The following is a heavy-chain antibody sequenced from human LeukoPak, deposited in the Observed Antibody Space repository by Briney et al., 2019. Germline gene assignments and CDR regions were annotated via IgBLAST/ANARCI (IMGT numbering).Heavy chain of an antibody. CDR1: GGTFSSYA. V-gene: IGHV1-69*13. Sequence: ASVKVSCKASGGTFSSYAISWVRQAPGQGLEWMGGIIPIFGTANYAQKFQGRVTITADESTSTAYMELSSLRSEDTAVYYCARDDGNIAAAGLSHYYYMDVWGKGTTVTVSS. CDR3: ARDDGNIAAAGLSHYYYMDV. J-gene: IGHJ6*03. D-gene: IGHD6-13*01. CDR2: IIPIFGTA.